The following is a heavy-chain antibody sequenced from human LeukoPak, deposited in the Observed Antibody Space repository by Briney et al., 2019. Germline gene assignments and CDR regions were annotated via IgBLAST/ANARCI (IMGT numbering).Heavy chain of an antibody. Sequence: GGSLRLSCAASGFTFSDYWIHWVRQAPGKGLVWVSRINTDGSITNYADSVKGRFTISRDNAKNSLYLQMNSLRAEDTAVYYCARAVNYGDYDKIGAFDIWGQGTMVTVSS. CDR3: ARAVNYGDYDKIGAFDI. J-gene: IGHJ3*02. V-gene: IGHV3-74*01. CDR1: GFTFSDYW. D-gene: IGHD4-17*01. CDR2: INTDGSIT.